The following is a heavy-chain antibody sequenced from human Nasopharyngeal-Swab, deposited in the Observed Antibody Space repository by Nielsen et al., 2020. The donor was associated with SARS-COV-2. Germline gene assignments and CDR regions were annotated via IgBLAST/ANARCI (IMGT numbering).Heavy chain of an antibody. CDR2: IIPIFGTA. V-gene: IGHV1-69*13. CDR1: GYTFTSYY. Sequence: SVKVSCKASGYTFTSYYMHWARQAPGQGLEWMGGIIPIFGTANYAQKFQGRVTITADESTSTAYMELSSLRSEDTAVYYCARDLYSGYDLNYWGQGTLVTVSS. CDR3: ARDLYSGYDLNY. J-gene: IGHJ4*02. D-gene: IGHD5-12*01.